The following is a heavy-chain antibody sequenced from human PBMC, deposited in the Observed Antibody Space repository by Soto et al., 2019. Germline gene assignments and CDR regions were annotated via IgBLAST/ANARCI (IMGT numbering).Heavy chain of an antibody. CDR3: ARPRPNFGAVDS. CDR1: GYSITSSSF. V-gene: IGHV4-38-2*01. J-gene: IGHJ4*02. Sequence: SETLSLTCAVSGYSITSSSFWGWIRQPPGKGLEWIGSIYLGGTTYYDPSLKSRVTISVDTSKNEFSLKLSSVTAADTAVYYCARPRPNFGAVDSWGQGALVTVSS. D-gene: IGHD3-16*01. CDR2: IYLGGTT.